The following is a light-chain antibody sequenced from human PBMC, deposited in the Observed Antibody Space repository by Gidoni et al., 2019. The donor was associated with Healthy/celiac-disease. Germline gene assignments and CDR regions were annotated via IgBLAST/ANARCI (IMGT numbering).Light chain of an antibody. CDR1: QDISNY. CDR2: DAS. Sequence: DIQMTQSPSSRSASVGDRVTSTCHASQDISNYLNWYQQKPGKAPKLLIYDASNLETGVPSRFSGSGSGTDFTFTISSLQPEDIATYYCQQDNNLPFFGPXTKVDIK. V-gene: IGKV1-33*01. J-gene: IGKJ3*01. CDR3: QQDNNLPF.